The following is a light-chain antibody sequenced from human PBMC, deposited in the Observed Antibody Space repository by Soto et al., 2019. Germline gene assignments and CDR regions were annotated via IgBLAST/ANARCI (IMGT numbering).Light chain of an antibody. CDR3: QQLQRTPFT. CDR2: GAS. J-gene: IGKJ3*01. Sequence: QLTQSPSSLSASVGDRVTITCRASQDISRYLAWYQQRAGKAPKLLIYGASTLQSGVPSRFSGSGSGTESTLTISSLQPEDFATYHCQQLQRTPFTFGPGTKVDIK. CDR1: QDISRY. V-gene: IGKV1-9*01.